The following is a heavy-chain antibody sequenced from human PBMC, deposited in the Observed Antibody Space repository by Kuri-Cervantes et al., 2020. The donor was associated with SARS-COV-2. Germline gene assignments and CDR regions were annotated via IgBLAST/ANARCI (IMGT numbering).Heavy chain of an antibody. CDR1: GFTFSAYW. J-gene: IGHJ6*02. Sequence: GESLKISCAASGFTFSAYWMHWVRHAPGEGLVWVSHIDGDGTSIGYADSVKGRFTISRDNAKSTLYLQMNSLRAEDTAMYYCARGDGMDVWGQGTTVTVSS. CDR3: ARGDGMDV. V-gene: IGHV3-74*01. CDR2: IDGDGTSI.